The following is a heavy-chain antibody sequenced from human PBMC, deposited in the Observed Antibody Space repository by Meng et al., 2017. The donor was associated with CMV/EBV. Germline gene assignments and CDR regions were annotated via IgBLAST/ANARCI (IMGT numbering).Heavy chain of an antibody. V-gene: IGHV1-2*02. CDR1: GYTFTGYY. D-gene: IGHD2-2*01. CDR3: ARGLVRGPYCSSTSCYENWFDP. Sequence: ASVKVSCKASGYTFTGYYMHWVRQAPGQGLEWMGWINPNSGGTNYAQKFQGRVTITRNTSISTAYMELSSLRSEDTAVYYCARGLVRGPYCSSTSCYENWFDPWGQGTLVTVSS. J-gene: IGHJ5*02. CDR2: INPNSGGT.